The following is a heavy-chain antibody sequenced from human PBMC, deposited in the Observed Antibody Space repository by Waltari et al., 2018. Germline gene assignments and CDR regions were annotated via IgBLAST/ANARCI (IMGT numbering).Heavy chain of an antibody. CDR3: ARDGRDYYDSSGPFDY. Sequence: QVQLQESCPGLVKPSETLSLTCTVSGGSISSYYWSWIRQPPGKGLEWIGYIYYSGSTNSNPSLKSRVTISVDTSKNQFSLKLSSVTAADTAVYYCARDGRDYYDSSGPFDYWGQGTLVTVSS. V-gene: IGHV4-59*01. CDR2: IYYSGST. J-gene: IGHJ4*02. CDR1: GGSISSYY. D-gene: IGHD3-22*01.